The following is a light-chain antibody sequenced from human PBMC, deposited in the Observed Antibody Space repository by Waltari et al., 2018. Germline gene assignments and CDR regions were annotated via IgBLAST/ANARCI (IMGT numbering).Light chain of an antibody. CDR3: HSADYSGAFRV. V-gene: IGLV3-25*03. CDR1: ALTKQF. J-gene: IGLJ2*01. Sequence: SYELTQPPSVSVSTGQTARITCSGDALTKQFTYWYQQKPGQAPTLLIYKDTERRPGIPELFSGSSSGTTVTLIISGVQEEHESDYYCHSADYSGAFRVFGGGTKLIVV. CDR2: KDT.